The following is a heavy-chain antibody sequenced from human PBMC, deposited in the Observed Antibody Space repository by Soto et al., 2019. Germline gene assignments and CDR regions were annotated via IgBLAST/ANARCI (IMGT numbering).Heavy chain of an antibody. J-gene: IGHJ6*03. CDR2: ISSSGSTI. CDR3: ARAPGYCSGGSCYSIYYYYMDV. Sequence: GGSLRLSCAASGFTFSDYYMSWIRQAPGKGLEWVSYISSSGSTIYYADSVKGRFTISRDNAKNSLYLQMNSLRAEDTAVYYCARAPGYCSGGSCYSIYYYYMDVWGKGTTVTVSS. V-gene: IGHV3-11*01. CDR1: GFTFSDYY. D-gene: IGHD2-15*01.